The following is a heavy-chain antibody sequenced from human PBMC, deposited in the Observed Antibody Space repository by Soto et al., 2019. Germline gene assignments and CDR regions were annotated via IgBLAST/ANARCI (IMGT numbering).Heavy chain of an antibody. CDR3: ARVRVTIFGVVTQGWFDP. CDR1: GGTFSSYA. J-gene: IGHJ5*02. CDR2: IIPIFGTA. D-gene: IGHD3-3*01. Sequence: QVQLVQSGAEVKKPGSSVKVSCKASGGTFSSYAISWVRQAPGQGLEWMGGIIPIFGTANYAQKFQGRVTITADESTSKAYMELSSLRSEDTAVYYCARVRVTIFGVVTQGWFDPWGQGTLVTVSS. V-gene: IGHV1-69*01.